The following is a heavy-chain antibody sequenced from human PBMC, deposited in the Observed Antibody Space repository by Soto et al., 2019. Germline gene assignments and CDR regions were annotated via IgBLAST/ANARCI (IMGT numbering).Heavy chain of an antibody. J-gene: IGHJ3*02. CDR3: ARAVNYGSGAFDI. V-gene: IGHV3-30-3*01. CDR2: ISYDGSNK. D-gene: IGHD3-10*01. Sequence: GGSLRLSCAASGFTFSSYAMHWVRQAPGKGLEWVAVISYDGSNKYYADSVKGRFTISRDNSKNTLYLQMNSLRAEDTAVYYCARAVNYGSGAFDIWGQGTMVTVSS. CDR1: GFTFSSYA.